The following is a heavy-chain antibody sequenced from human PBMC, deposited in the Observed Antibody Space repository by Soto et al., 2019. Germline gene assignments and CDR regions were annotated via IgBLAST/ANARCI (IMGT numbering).Heavy chain of an antibody. J-gene: IGHJ6*04. CDR3: ARPNRHDYYYCMEV. Sequence: QVQLVESGGGVVQPGRSLRLSCAASGFTFSSYAMHWVRQAPGKGLEWVAVISYDGSNKYYADSVKVRFTISRENSKNSLYLQMNSLRTEDTAVYYCARPNRHDYYYCMEVWGRRTTV. CDR1: GFTFSSYA. D-gene: IGHD7-27*01. V-gene: IGHV3-30-3*01. CDR2: ISYDGSNK.